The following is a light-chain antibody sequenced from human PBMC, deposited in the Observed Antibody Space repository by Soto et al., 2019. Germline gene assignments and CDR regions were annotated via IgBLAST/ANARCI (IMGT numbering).Light chain of an antibody. CDR3: QQYNSYPQYT. Sequence: DIQMTQSPSTLSASVGDRVTITCRASQSISSWLAWYQQKPGKAPKLLIYDASSLESGVPSRFSGSGSGTEFTLTLSSLQPDDFATYYCQQYNSYPQYTFGQGTKLEIK. J-gene: IGKJ2*01. CDR2: DAS. CDR1: QSISSW. V-gene: IGKV1-5*01.